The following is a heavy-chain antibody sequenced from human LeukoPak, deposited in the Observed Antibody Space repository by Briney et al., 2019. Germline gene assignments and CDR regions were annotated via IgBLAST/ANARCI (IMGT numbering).Heavy chain of an antibody. CDR2: IYYSGST. V-gene: IGHV4-39*01. CDR1: GGSISSSSYY. Sequence: SETLSLTCTVAGGSISSSSYYWGWIRQPPGKGLEWIGSIYYSGSTYYNPSLKSRVTISVDTSKNQFSLKLSSVTAADTAVYYCARLTAVSDAFDIWGQGTMVTVSS. D-gene: IGHD6-13*01. J-gene: IGHJ3*02. CDR3: ARLTAVSDAFDI.